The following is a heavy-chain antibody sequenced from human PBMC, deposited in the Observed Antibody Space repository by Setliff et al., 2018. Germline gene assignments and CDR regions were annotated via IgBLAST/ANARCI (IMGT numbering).Heavy chain of an antibody. V-gene: IGHV3-7*01. D-gene: IGHD3-10*01. CDR1: GLSYTNDW. Sequence: GGSLRLSCTASGLSYTNDWVSWVRQAPGKGLEWLASINPQGSEKYYADSVKGRFTISRDNAKNSLSLQMNNLRSEDTAVYYCFGAGTCSYWGQGTLGTVSS. CDR2: INPQGSEK. CDR3: FGAGTCSY. J-gene: IGHJ4*02.